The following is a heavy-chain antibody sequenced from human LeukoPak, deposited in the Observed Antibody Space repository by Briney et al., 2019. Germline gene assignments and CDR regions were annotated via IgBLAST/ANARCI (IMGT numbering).Heavy chain of an antibody. CDR1: GFMFNSFW. J-gene: IGHJ4*02. Sequence: GGSLRLSCAASGFMFNSFWMSWVRQAPGKGLEWVANIKEDGSEKYYVESVKGRFTISRDNAKNSQFLQMNSLRAEDTAVYYCAREYYYNSSGYRALGYWGKGTLVTVSS. D-gene: IGHD3-22*01. CDR3: AREYYYNSSGYRALGY. CDR2: IKEDGSEK. V-gene: IGHV3-7*01.